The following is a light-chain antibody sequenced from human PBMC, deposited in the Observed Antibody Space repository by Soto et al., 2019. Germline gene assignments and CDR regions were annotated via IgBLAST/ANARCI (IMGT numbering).Light chain of an antibody. Sequence: DIQMTQSPSSLSASVGDRVTITCRASQSISSYLNWYQQKPGKAPKLLIYDASSLESGVPSRFSGSGSGTEFTLTISSLQPDDFATYYCQQYNRYPRTFGQGTKVDIK. V-gene: IGKV1-5*01. CDR1: QSISSY. CDR2: DAS. CDR3: QQYNRYPRT. J-gene: IGKJ1*01.